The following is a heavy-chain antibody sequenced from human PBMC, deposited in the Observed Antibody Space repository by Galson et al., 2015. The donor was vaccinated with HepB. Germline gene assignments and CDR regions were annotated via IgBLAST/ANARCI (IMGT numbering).Heavy chain of an antibody. D-gene: IGHD6-25*01. CDR3: ARCPQGPYSSANENWYFDL. CDR1: GYSFTSYW. J-gene: IGHJ2*01. Sequence: QSGAEVKKPGESLKISCKGSGYSFTSYWIGWVRQMPGKGLEWMGIIYPGDSDTRYSPSFQGQVTISADKSISTAYLQWSSLKASDTAMYYCARCPQGPYSSANENWYFDLWGRGTLVTVSS. V-gene: IGHV5-51*01. CDR2: IYPGDSDT.